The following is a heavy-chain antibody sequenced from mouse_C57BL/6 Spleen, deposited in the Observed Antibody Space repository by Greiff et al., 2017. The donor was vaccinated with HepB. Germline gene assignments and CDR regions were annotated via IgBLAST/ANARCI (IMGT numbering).Heavy chain of an antibody. CDR2: IDPEDGDT. Sequence: EVKLQESGAELVRPGASVKLSCTAAGFNIKDYYMHWVKQRPEQGLEWIGRIDPEDGDTEYSPKLQGKATMTAATSSNPANLQLRSLTSEDTALYYGTTGYGYYGDYWGQGTTLTVSS. CDR3: TTGYGYYGDY. D-gene: IGHD2-3*01. CDR1: GFNIKDYY. V-gene: IGHV14-1*01. J-gene: IGHJ2*01.